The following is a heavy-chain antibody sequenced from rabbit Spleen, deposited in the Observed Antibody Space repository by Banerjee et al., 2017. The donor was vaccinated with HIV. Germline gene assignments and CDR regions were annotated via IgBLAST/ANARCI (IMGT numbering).Heavy chain of an antibody. J-gene: IGHJ4*01. CDR3: VRNSGWGISYFNL. V-gene: IGHV1S7*01. CDR1: GFTLSSYR. CDR2: IDPLFGIT. D-gene: IGHD4-1*01. Sequence: QLVESGGGLVKPEGSLTLTCTASGFTLSSYRICWVRQAPGKGLEWIGYIDPLFGITYYANWVNGRFSISRENAQNTVFLQLNSLTAADTATYFCVRNSGWGISYFNLWGPGTLVTV.